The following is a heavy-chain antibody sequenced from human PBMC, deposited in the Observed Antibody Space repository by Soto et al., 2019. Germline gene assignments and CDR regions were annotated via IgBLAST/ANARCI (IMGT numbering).Heavy chain of an antibody. J-gene: IGHJ5*02. CDR3: ARESGDWPLNWFDP. CDR2: INSDGKIK. D-gene: IGHD2-21*02. V-gene: IGHV3-74*01. Sequence: VHLVKSGGDLVQPGGSLRLSFAASGFNFTNHWMHWVRQAPGKGLVCVSRINSDGKIKAYAESVKGLFAISRDNAKHTVYLQMNGRTVEDTAVYYCARESGDWPLNWFDPWGQGTLVTVSS. CDR1: GFNFTNHW.